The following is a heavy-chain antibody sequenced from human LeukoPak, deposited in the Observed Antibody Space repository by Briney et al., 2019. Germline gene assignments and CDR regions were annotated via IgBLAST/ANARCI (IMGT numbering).Heavy chain of an antibody. CDR3: ARPFQRDGYNLTPREFDY. J-gene: IGHJ4*02. D-gene: IGHD5-24*01. CDR1: GFTFSSYW. CDR2: INSDGSST. V-gene: IGHV3-74*01. Sequence: PGGSLRLSCAASGFTFSSYWMHWVRQAPGKGLVWVSRINSDGSSTSYADSVKGRFTISRDNAKNTLYLRMNSLRAEDTAVYYCARPFQRDGYNLTPREFDYWGQGTLVTVSS.